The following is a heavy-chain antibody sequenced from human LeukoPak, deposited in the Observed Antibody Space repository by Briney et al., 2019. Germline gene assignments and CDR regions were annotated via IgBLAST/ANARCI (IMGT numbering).Heavy chain of an antibody. CDR2: IYTSGGT. J-gene: IGHJ1*01. CDR1: GGSISSGGYF. Sequence: SETLSLTCTVSGGSISSGGYFWSWIRQPAGKGLEWIGRIYTSGGTNYNPSLNSRVTVSIDTSTNQFSLRLASVTAADTAVYYCATYCSHTSCHTGGGFQHWGQGTLVTVSS. D-gene: IGHD2-2*02. CDR3: ATYCSHTSCHTGGGFQH. V-gene: IGHV4-61*02.